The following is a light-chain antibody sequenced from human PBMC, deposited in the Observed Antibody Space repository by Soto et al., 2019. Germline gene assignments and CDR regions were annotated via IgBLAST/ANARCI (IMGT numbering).Light chain of an antibody. V-gene: IGLV4-69*01. Sequence: QPVLTQSPSASASLGASVKLTCTLSSGHSNYAITWHYQQPQKAPRYLMKLNSDGSHTKGDGIPDRFSGSSSGAERYLTISSLQSEDEADYFCQTWDTGVVFGGGTKVTVL. CDR1: SGHSNYA. CDR2: LNSDGSH. CDR3: QTWDTGVV. J-gene: IGLJ2*01.